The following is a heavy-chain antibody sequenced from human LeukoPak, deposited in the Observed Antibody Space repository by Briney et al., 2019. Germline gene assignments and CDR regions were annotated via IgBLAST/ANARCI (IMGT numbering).Heavy chain of an antibody. V-gene: IGHV1-46*01. CDR2: INPSGGST. D-gene: IGHD3-10*01. CDR1: GYTFTSYY. J-gene: IGHJ4*02. Sequence: ASVKVSCKASGYTFTSYYMHWVRQAPGQGLEWMGIINPSGGSTSYAQKFQGRVTMTRDMSTSTVYMELSSLRSEDTAVYYCARDRDPYYYGSGSYLAHFDYWGQGTLVTVSS. CDR3: ARDRDPYYYGSGSYLAHFDY.